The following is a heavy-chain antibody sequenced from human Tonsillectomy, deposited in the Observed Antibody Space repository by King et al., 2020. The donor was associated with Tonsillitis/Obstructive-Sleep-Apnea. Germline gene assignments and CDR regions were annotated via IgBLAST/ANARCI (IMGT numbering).Heavy chain of an antibody. CDR2: INPSGGTT. D-gene: IGHD3-3*01. J-gene: IGHJ5*02. CDR1: GYTFNNNY. CDR3: ARDQADLGYNFWSGLNWFDP. Sequence: VQLVESGAEVRKPGASVNVSCKASGYTFNNNYMHWVRQAPGQGLEWMGIINPSGGTTTYAQTFQGRVTMTTDTSTSTFYMELRRLTSEDTAVYYCARDQADLGYNFWSGLNWFDPWGQGTLVTVSS. V-gene: IGHV1-46*02.